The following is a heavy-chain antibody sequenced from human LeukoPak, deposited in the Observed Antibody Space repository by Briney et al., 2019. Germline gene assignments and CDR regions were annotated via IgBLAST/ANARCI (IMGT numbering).Heavy chain of an antibody. Sequence: ASVKVSCKASGYTFTSYGISWVRQAPGQGLEWMGWISAYNGNTNYAQKLQGRVTMTTDTSTSTAYMELRSLRSDDTAVYYCARGGDGYHTGDYFDYWGQGTLVTVSS. CDR3: ARGGDGYHTGDYFDY. D-gene: IGHD5-24*01. V-gene: IGHV1-18*01. CDR1: GYTFTSYG. J-gene: IGHJ4*02. CDR2: ISAYNGNT.